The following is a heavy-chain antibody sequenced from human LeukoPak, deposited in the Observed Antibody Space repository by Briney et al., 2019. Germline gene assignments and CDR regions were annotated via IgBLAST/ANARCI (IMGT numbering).Heavy chain of an antibody. CDR2: IKQDGSEK. CDR1: GFTFSSYW. D-gene: IGHD6-6*01. J-gene: IGHJ6*03. Sequence: GGSLRLSCAASGFTFSSYWMSWVRQAPGKGLEWVANIKQDGSEKYYVDSVKGRFTISRDNAKNSLYLQMNSLRAEDTAVYYCASPNPRIAARPYYYYYMDVWGKGTTVTVSS. CDR3: ASPNPRIAARPYYYYYMDV. V-gene: IGHV3-7*01.